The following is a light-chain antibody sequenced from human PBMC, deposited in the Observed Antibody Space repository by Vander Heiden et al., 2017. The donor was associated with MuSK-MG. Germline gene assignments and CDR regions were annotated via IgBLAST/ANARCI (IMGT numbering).Light chain of an antibody. J-gene: IGKJ5*01. CDR3: QQYNNWPPIT. Sequence: EIVMTQSPATLSVSPGERATLSCRASQSVSSNLAWYQQKPGQAPRLLIYGASTRATGIPARFSGSGYGKEFTLTISSRQSEDFAVYYCQQYNNWPPITFGQGTPMDIK. CDR2: GAS. CDR1: QSVSSN. V-gene: IGKV3-15*01.